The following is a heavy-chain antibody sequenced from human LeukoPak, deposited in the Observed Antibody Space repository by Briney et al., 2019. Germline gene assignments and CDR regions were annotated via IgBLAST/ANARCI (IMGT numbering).Heavy chain of an antibody. Sequence: SETLSLTCAVYGGSFSGYYWSWIRQPPGKGLEWIGEINHSGSTNYNPSLKSRVTMSVDTSKNQFSLKLSSVTAADTAVYYCARVRSSFNWFDPWGQGTLVTVSS. CDR2: INHSGST. CDR3: ARVRSSFNWFDP. V-gene: IGHV4-34*01. CDR1: GGSFSGYY. J-gene: IGHJ5*02.